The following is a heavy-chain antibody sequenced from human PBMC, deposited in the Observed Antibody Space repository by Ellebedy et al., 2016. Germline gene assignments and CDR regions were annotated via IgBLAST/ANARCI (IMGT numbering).Heavy chain of an antibody. Sequence: GESLKISXAASGFTFDDYTMHWVRQAPGKGLEWVSLISWDGGSTYYADSVKGRFTISRDNSKNSLYLQMNSLRTEDTALYYCATSDVYGSGSYFPFDYWGQGTLVTVSS. V-gene: IGHV3-43*01. CDR1: GFTFDDYT. J-gene: IGHJ4*02. CDR2: ISWDGGST. CDR3: ATSDVYGSGSYFPFDY. D-gene: IGHD3-10*01.